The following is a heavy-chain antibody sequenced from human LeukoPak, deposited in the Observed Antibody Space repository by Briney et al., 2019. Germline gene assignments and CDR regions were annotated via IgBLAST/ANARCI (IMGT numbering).Heavy chain of an antibody. V-gene: IGHV4-61*02. D-gene: IGHD3-16*02. CDR1: GGSISSGSYY. J-gene: IGHJ4*02. CDR2: IYTSGST. Sequence: PSETLSLTCTVSGGSISSGSYYWSWIRQPAGKGLEWIGRIYTSGSTNYNPSLKSRVTISVDTSKNQFSLKLSSVTAADTAVYYCARLAPPGYDYVWGSYRYRDYWGQGTLVTVSS. CDR3: ARLAPPGYDYVWGSYRYRDY.